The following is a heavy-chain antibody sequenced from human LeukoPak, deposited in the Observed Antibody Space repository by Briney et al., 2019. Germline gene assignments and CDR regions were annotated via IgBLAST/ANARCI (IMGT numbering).Heavy chain of an antibody. CDR1: GFTFSNYA. J-gene: IGHJ4*02. CDR2: ISFDGNNE. CDR3: ATITEGY. Sequence: QPGRSLRLSCAASGFTFSNYAMHWVRQAPGKGLEWLAVISFDGNNEYYADSVRGRFTISRDNSKSTVYLQMNSLRAEDTAVYSCATITEGYWGQGTLVTVSS. V-gene: IGHV3-30-3*01. D-gene: IGHD3-10*01.